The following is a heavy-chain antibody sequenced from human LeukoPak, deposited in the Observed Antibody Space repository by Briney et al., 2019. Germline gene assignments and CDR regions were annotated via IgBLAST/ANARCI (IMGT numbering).Heavy chain of an antibody. CDR3: ARDPMVRGVFDY. D-gene: IGHD3-10*01. J-gene: IGHJ4*02. V-gene: IGHV3-48*01. CDR1: GFTFSIYS. Sequence: GGSLRLSRASSGFTFSIYSINCVRHAPGKALECVSHISSSSSSIYYADSVKGRCTISRDNAKNSLYLQMNRLRAEDTAVYYCARDPMVRGVFDYWGQGTPVTVSS. CDR2: ISSSSSSI.